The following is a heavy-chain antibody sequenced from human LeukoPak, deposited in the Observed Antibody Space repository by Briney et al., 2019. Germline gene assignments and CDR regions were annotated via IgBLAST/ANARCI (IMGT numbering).Heavy chain of an antibody. CDR2: IYYSGST. Sequence: PGGSLRLSCAGSGFTFSSYSMNWVRQAPGKGLEWIGSIYYSGSTYYNPSLKSRVTISVDTSKNQFSLKLSSVTAADTAVYYCAASGATDDAFDIWGQGTMVTVSS. V-gene: IGHV4-59*05. CDR3: AASGATDDAFDI. D-gene: IGHD1-26*01. J-gene: IGHJ3*02. CDR1: GFTFSSYSMN.